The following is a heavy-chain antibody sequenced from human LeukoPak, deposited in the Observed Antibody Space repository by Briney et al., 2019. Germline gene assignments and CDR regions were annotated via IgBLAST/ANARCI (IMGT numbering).Heavy chain of an antibody. CDR2: INHSGST. D-gene: IGHD3-22*01. V-gene: IGHV4-34*01. CDR1: GGSFSGYY. Sequence: PSETLSLTCAAYGGSFSGYYWSWIRQPPGKGLEWIGEINHSGSTNYNPSLKSRVTISVDTSKNQFSLKLSSVTAADTAVYYCARGLTMIPDYWGQGTLVTVSS. CDR3: ARGLTMIPDY. J-gene: IGHJ4*02.